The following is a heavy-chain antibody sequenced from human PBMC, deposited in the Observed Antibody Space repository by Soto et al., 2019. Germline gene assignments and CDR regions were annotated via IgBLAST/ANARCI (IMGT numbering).Heavy chain of an antibody. Sequence: PSETLSLTCAVSGGSISSSNWWSWVRQHPGKGLEWIGDIYYSGSTNYNPSLKSRVTISVDTSKNQFSLKLSSVTAADTAVYYCARVGGINWFDPWGQGTLVTVSS. CDR1: GGSISSSNW. J-gene: IGHJ5*02. V-gene: IGHV4-4*02. CDR3: ARVGGINWFDP. CDR2: IYYSGST. D-gene: IGHD1-20*01.